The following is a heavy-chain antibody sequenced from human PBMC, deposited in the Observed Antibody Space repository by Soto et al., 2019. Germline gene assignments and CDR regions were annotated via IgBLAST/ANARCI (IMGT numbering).Heavy chain of an antibody. CDR3: AKESNYHGSGSYYNWFDY. J-gene: IGHJ4*02. CDR1: GFTFSSYG. CDR2: ISYDGSNK. V-gene: IGHV3-30*18. D-gene: IGHD3-10*01. Sequence: GALRLSCAASGFTFSSYGMHWVRQAPGKGLEWVAIISYDGSNKYYADSVKGRFTISRDNSKNTLYLEMNSLRAEDTAVYYCAKESNYHGSGSYYNWFDYWGQGTQVTVSS.